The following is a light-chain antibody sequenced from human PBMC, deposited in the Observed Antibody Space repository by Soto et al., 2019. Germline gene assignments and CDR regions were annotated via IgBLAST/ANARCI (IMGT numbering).Light chain of an antibody. CDR2: GAS. Sequence: IVMTQSPATLSVSPGERATLTCRASQSVSSNLAWYQQKPGQAPRLLIYGASTRATGIPARFSGSGSGTEFTLTISSLQSEDFAAYYCQQYNNWPWTFGQGTKVEIK. CDR3: QQYNNWPWT. V-gene: IGKV3-15*01. CDR1: QSVSSN. J-gene: IGKJ1*01.